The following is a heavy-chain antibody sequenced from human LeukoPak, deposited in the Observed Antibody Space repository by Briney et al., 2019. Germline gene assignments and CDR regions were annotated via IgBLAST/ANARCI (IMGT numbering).Heavy chain of an antibody. J-gene: IGHJ4*02. Sequence: SETLSLTCAVYGGSFSSYPWTWSRQPPGKGLEWIGQIIHSGSTKYNPSLNGRVTMSVDTSKNQFSRKLTSVTAADTAVYYCARGAPGYWGQGTLVTVSS. CDR2: IIHSGST. CDR1: GGSFSSYP. V-gene: IGHV4-34*12. D-gene: IGHD4/OR15-4a*01. CDR3: ARGAPGY.